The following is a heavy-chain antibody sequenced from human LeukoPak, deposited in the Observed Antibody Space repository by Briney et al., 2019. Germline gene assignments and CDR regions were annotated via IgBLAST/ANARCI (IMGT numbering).Heavy chain of an antibody. CDR1: GFIFSNFA. Sequence: GGSLTLSCAASGFIFSNFAMHWVRQAPGKGLERVPLISIDVSNTYHADSGKGRFSISRDNSKNTLYLQLNSLRAEHTAVYYCANHRGGYEDYWGQGTLVTVSS. CDR2: ISIDVSNT. CDR3: ANHRGGYEDY. D-gene: IGHD3-16*01. V-gene: IGHV3-30*07. J-gene: IGHJ4*02.